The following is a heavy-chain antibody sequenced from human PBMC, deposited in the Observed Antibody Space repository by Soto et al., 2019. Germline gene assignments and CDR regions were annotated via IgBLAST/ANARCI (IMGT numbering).Heavy chain of an antibody. Sequence: QVQLQQWGAGLLKPSETLSLTCAVYGQSFSGHTWSWIRQSPGKGLEWIVEISQSGSTYYNPSLKTRVTISADTSKNQFSLTLKSVTAADTGVFSCARGSGIAVIPGELEDVHYDYWGQGTLVSVSS. V-gene: IGHV4-34*01. CDR3: ARGSGIAVIPGELEDVHYDY. CDR2: ISQSGST. J-gene: IGHJ4*02. D-gene: IGHD2-2*01. CDR1: GQSFSGHT.